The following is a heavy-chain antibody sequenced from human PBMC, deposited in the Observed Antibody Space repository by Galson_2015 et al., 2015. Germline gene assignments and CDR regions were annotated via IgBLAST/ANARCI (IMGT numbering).Heavy chain of an antibody. J-gene: IGHJ6*01. CDR2: ISGDTRTI. CDR3: AKDRSGHYRYGMDV. D-gene: IGHD2-15*01. V-gene: IGHV3-23*01. Sequence: SLRLSCAASGFTFTKYGMTWIRQAPGKGLEWVSVISGDTRTIYYADSVKGRFTTSRDNSKNTVYLQMNSLRAEDTAVYYCAKDRSGHYRYGMDVWGQGTTVTVSS. CDR1: GFTFTKYG.